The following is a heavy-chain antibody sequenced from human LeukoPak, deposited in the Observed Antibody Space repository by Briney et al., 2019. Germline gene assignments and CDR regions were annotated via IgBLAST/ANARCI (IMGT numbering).Heavy chain of an antibody. Sequence: PGGSLRLSCAASGFTFIDYYMDWVRQAPGKGLEWVGRSRNKAKSYSTEYAAPVKGRFTISRDESKNSMYLLMNSLKTEDTAVYFCARRGFSDSRGFYPDFDYWGRGTLVTVSS. CDR2: SRNKAKSYST. J-gene: IGHJ4*02. V-gene: IGHV3-72*01. D-gene: IGHD3-22*01. CDR1: GFTFIDYY. CDR3: ARRGFSDSRGFYPDFDY.